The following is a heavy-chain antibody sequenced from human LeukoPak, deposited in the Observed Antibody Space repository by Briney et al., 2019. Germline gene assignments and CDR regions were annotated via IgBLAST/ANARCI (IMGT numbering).Heavy chain of an antibody. J-gene: IGHJ6*03. D-gene: IGHD3-3*01. CDR3: ASTTSWSNYYYYYMDV. CDR2: INPSGGST. CDR1: GYTFTSYY. Sequence: ASVKVSCKASGYTFTSYYMHWVRQAPGQGLEWMGIINPSGGSTSYAQKFQGRVTMTRDMSTSTVYMELSSLRSEDTAVYYCASTTSWSNYYYYYMDVWGKGTTVTVSS. V-gene: IGHV1-46*01.